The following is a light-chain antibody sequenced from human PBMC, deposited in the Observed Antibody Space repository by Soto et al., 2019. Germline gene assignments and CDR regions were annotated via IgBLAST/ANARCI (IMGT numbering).Light chain of an antibody. Sequence: IQLTQSPSSLSASVGDRVTITCRASQGISSYLDWYQQKPGKAPKLLIYAASTLQSGVPSRFSGSGSGTDFTLTISSLQPEDFATYYCQQLNSYPSTFGQGTRVEIK. CDR3: QQLNSYPST. CDR2: AAS. J-gene: IGKJ1*01. V-gene: IGKV1-9*01. CDR1: QGISSY.